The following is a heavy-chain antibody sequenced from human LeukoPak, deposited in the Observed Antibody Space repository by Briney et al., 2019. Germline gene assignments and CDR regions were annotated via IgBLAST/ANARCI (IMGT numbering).Heavy chain of an antibody. CDR3: ARASGIYDAVDY. D-gene: IGHD5/OR15-5a*01. CDR2: IYYSGST. J-gene: IGHJ4*02. CDR1: GGSISSGDYY. V-gene: IGHV4-30-4*08. Sequence: KASQTLSLTCTVSGGSISSGDYYWSWIRQPPGKGLEWIGYIYYSGSTYYNPSLKSRVTISVDTSKNQFSLKLSSVTAADTAVDVCARASGIYDAVDYWGQGTLVTVSS.